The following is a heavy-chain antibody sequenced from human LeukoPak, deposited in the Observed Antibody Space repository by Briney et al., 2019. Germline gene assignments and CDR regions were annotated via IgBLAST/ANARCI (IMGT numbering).Heavy chain of an antibody. CDR1: GFTFSSYA. Sequence: PGGSLRLSCAASGFTFSSYAMSWVRQAPGKGLEWVSAISGSGGSTYYADSVKGRFTISRDNSKNTLYLQMNSLRAEDTAVYYCAKEQSLGEAPFYYFDYRGQGTLVTVSS. CDR3: AKEQSLGEAPFYYFDY. J-gene: IGHJ4*02. CDR2: ISGSGGST. V-gene: IGHV3-23*01. D-gene: IGHD6-19*01.